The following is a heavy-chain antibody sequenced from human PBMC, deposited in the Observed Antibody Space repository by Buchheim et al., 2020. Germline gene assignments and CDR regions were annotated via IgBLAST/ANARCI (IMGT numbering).Heavy chain of an antibody. CDR2: ISSSGSTI. D-gene: IGHD6-19*01. V-gene: IGHV3-48*03. J-gene: IGHJ6*02. Sequence: EVQLVESGGGLVQPGGSLRLSCVASGFTFSSYDMICVRQAPGKGLEWISYISSSGSTIYYADSVKVRFTIPRDNAKNSLYLQMNSLRAEDTAVYYCARTDSSGWYDMDVWGQGTT. CDR3: ARTDSSGWYDMDV. CDR1: GFTFSSYD.